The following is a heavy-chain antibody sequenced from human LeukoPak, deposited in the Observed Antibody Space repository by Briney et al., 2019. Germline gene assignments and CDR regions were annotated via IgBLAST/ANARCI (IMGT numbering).Heavy chain of an antibody. D-gene: IGHD3-16*01. CDR2: IGTVGDT. V-gene: IGHV3-13*04. CDR3: VRGGEIGFDS. J-gene: IGHJ5*01. Sequence: GGSLRLSCAASGFTFSRYDMHWVRQATGKGLEWISSIGTVGDTYYIGSVKGRFTISRENAKNSLYLQMNCLRAGDTALYYCVRGGEIGFDSWGQGTLVTVSS. CDR1: GFTFSRYD.